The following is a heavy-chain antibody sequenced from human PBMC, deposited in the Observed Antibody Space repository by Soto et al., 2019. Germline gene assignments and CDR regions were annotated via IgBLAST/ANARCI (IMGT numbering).Heavy chain of an antibody. D-gene: IGHD3-22*01. Sequence: SETLSLTCTVSGGSISSGGYYWSWIRQHPWKGLEWIGYIYYSGSTYYTPSLKSRVTISVDTSKNQFSLKLSSVTAADTAVYYCARSDDSSGYYSYYFDYWGQGXLVTVYS. J-gene: IGHJ4*02. CDR2: IYYSGST. CDR1: GGSISSGGYY. V-gene: IGHV4-31*03. CDR3: ARSDDSSGYYSYYFDY.